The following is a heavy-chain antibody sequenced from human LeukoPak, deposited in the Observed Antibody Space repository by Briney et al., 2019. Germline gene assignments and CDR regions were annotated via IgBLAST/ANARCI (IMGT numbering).Heavy chain of an antibody. Sequence: GESLKISCKGSGYSFTSYWIGWVRQMPGKGLEWMGIIYPGDSDTRYSPSFQGQGTISADKSISTAYLQWSSLKASDTAMYYCARRGLFWDPYNWNDVGWFDPWGQGTLVTVSS. CDR2: IYPGDSDT. D-gene: IGHD1-20*01. J-gene: IGHJ5*02. V-gene: IGHV5-51*01. CDR1: GYSFTSYW. CDR3: ARRGLFWDPYNWNDVGWFDP.